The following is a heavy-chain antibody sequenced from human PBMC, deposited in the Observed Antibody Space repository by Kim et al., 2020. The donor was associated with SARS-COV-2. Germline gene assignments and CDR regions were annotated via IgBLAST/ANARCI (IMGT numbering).Heavy chain of an antibody. J-gene: IGHJ6*02. CDR1: GGSVSSGSFY. Sequence: SETLSLTCTLSGGSVSSGSFYWRWIRQPPGKGLEWIGYIYYSGCTNYNPSLKRRVTITVDTSKNQFSIELSSVTAADTAVYYCATVTLYDSSGYYYPGYGMDVWGRGTTVTVSS. D-gene: IGHD3-22*01. V-gene: IGHV4-61*01. CDR3: ATVTLYDSSGYYYPGYGMDV. CDR2: IYYSGCT.